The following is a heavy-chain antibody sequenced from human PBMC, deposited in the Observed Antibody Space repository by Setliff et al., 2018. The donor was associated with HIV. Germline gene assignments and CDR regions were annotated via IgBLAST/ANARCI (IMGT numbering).Heavy chain of an antibody. V-gene: IGHV4-59*08. D-gene: IGHD2-21*02. Sequence: PSETLSLTCSVSGGSISTYPWSWIRPPPGKGLEWIGYLSKSWRPNYSPSLTRRVTISPGTSKNQFSLKLTSVTAADTAVYYWARRSETAMASFDSWGQG. CDR1: GGSISTYP. CDR2: LSKSWRP. J-gene: IGHJ4*02. CDR3: ARRSETAMASFDS.